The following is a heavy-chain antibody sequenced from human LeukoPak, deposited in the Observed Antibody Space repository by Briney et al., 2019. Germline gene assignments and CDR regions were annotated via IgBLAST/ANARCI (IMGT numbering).Heavy chain of an antibody. CDR1: GFTFSSYA. CDR2: ISGSGGST. D-gene: IGHD1-1*01. Sequence: PGGSLRLSCAASGFTFSSYAMSWVRQAPGKGLEWVSAISGSGGSTYYADSVKGRFTISRDNSKNTLYLQMNSLRAEDTAVYYCAKDIPRPIPGPGGAFDIWGQGTMVTVSS. J-gene: IGHJ3*02. CDR3: AKDIPRPIPGPGGAFDI. V-gene: IGHV3-23*01.